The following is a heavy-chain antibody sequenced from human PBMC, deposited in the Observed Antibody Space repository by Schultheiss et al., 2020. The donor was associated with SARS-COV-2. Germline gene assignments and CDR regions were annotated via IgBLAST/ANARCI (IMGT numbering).Heavy chain of an antibody. CDR1: GFTFSSYG. J-gene: IGHJ5*02. V-gene: IGHV3-48*04. CDR2: ISSSGSTI. D-gene: IGHD3-9*01. CDR3: ARFPLLRYFDWLLGSGWFDP. Sequence: GGSLRLSCAASGFTFSSYGMHWVRQAPGKGLEWVSYISSSGSTIYYADSVKGRFTISRDNAKNSLYLQMNSLRAEDTAVYYCARFPLLRYFDWLLGSGWFDPWGQGTLVTVSS.